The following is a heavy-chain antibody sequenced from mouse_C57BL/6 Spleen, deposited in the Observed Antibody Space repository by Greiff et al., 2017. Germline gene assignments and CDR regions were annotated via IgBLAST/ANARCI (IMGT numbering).Heavy chain of an antibody. Sequence: EVMLVESGEGLVKPGGSLKLSCAASGFTFSSYAMSWVRQTPEKRLEWVAYISSGGDYIYYADTVKGRFTISRYNARNTLYLQMRILKSEYTAMYYCTRDDYDGAWFAYWGQGTLVTVSA. CDR3: TRDDYDGAWFAY. D-gene: IGHD2-4*01. CDR2: ISSGGDYI. CDR1: GFTFSSYA. V-gene: IGHV5-9-1*02. J-gene: IGHJ3*01.